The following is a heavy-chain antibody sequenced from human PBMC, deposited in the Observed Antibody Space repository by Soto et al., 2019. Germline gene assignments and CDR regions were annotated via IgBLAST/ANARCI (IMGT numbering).Heavy chain of an antibody. V-gene: IGHV4-31*03. Sequence: PSETLSLTCTVSGGSISSGGFYLSWIRQHPGRGLEWIGYIYYSGSTYYNPSLKSRVSISVDTSKNRSSLKLSSVTAADTAVYYCARARYGDSMFFDYWGRGTLVTVSS. D-gene: IGHD4-17*01. CDR2: IYYSGST. J-gene: IGHJ4*02. CDR3: ARARYGDSMFFDY. CDR1: GGSISSGGFY.